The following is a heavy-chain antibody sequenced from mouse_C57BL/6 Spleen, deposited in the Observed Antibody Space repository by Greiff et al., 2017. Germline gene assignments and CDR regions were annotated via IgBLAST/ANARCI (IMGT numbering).Heavy chain of an antibody. V-gene: IGHV1-69*01. CDR1: GYTFTSYW. CDR3: ARLLRPPYAMDY. D-gene: IGHD1-2*01. J-gene: IGHJ4*01. Sequence: QVQLQQPGAELVMPGASVKLSCKASGYTFTSYWMHWVKQRPGQGLEWIGEIDPSDSYTNYNQKFKGKSTLTVDKSSSTAYMQLSSLTYDDSAVYDCARLLRPPYAMDYWGKGTSVTVSS. CDR2: IDPSDSYT.